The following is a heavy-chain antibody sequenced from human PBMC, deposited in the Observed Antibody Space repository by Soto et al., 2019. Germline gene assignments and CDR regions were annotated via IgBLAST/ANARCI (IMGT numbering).Heavy chain of an antibody. CDR3: ARQHYYDSSGYYTWN. D-gene: IGHD3-22*01. V-gene: IGHV4-39*01. CDR1: GGSLRSNIYY. Sequence: SETLSLTCSVSGGSLRSNIYYWCWIRQPPGKGLEWIATVHYSGSTYYTPSLKNRVTISADTSNNQFSLRLNSVTAADTAVYYCARQHYYDSSGYYTWNWGQGTLVTVS. J-gene: IGHJ4*02. CDR2: VHYSGST.